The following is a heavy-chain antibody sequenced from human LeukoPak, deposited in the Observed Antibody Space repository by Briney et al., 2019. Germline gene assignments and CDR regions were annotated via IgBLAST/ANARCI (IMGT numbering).Heavy chain of an antibody. CDR3: GRAGGDDAFDI. J-gene: IGHJ3*02. Sequence: WGSLRLSCAASGFTFSSYWMHWVRQAPGKGLVWVSRITSDGSSTSYADSLKGRFTISRDNAKNTVYLEMNSLKAEEPAVFYWGRAGGDDAFDIWGQRTLVTVFS. D-gene: IGHD1-14*01. V-gene: IGHV3-74*01. CDR1: GFTFSSYW. CDR2: ITSDGSST.